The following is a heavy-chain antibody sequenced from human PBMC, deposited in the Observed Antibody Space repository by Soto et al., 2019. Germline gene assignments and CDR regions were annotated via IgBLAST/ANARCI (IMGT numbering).Heavy chain of an antibody. V-gene: IGHV3-23*01. Sequence: EVELLESGGGLVQPGGSLRLSCAASGFTFSSYAMSWVRQGPGKGLEWVSSVSGSGDSTYYADSVKGRFTVSRDNSKNTLYLQMNSLRAEDTAVYYCANAPTSRVYYYYYYMDVWGKGTTVTVSS. CDR2: VSGSGDST. D-gene: IGHD1-26*01. J-gene: IGHJ6*03. CDR1: GFTFSSYA. CDR3: ANAPTSRVYYYYYYMDV.